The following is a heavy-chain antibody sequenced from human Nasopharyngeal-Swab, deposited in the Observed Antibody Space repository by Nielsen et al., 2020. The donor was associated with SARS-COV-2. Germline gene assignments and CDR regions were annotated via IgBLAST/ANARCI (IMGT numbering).Heavy chain of an antibody. CDR1: GFTFSSYS. Sequence: GRSLRLSCAASGFTFSSYSMNWVRQAPGKGLEWVSTINNRGDDTHYVDSVRGRFTVSRDNSKNTLYLQMNSLRGEDTAIYYCVKDLAYDEVSWGQGTLVTVSS. V-gene: IGHV3-23*01. D-gene: IGHD5-12*01. CDR2: INNRGDDT. CDR3: VKDLAYDEVS. J-gene: IGHJ5*02.